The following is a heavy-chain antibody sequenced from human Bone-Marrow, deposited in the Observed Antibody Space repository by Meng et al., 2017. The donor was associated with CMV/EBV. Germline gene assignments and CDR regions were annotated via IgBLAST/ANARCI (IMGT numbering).Heavy chain of an antibody. Sequence: ASVKVSCKASGYTFTSYGISWVRQAPGQGLEWMGWINPNSGGTNYAQKFQGRVTMTRDTSISTAYMELSRLRSDDTAVYYCARVSPGKLELKSRQFFQHWGQGTLVTASS. D-gene: IGHD1-7*01. CDR2: INPNSGGT. CDR1: GYTFTSYG. V-gene: IGHV1-2*02. J-gene: IGHJ1*01. CDR3: ARVSPGKLELKSRQFFQH.